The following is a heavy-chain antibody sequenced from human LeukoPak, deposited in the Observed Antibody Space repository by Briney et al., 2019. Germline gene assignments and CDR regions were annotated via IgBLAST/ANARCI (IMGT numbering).Heavy chain of an antibody. CDR2: ISYDGSNK. CDR3: APPSTGSHSG. Sequence: GGSLRLSCAASGFTFSSYAMHWVRQAPGKGLEWVAVISYDGSNKYYADSVKGRFTISRDNSKNTLHLQMNSLRAEDTAVYYCAPPSTGSHSGWGQGTLVTVSS. V-gene: IGHV3-30*01. D-gene: IGHD1-26*01. J-gene: IGHJ4*02. CDR1: GFTFSSYA.